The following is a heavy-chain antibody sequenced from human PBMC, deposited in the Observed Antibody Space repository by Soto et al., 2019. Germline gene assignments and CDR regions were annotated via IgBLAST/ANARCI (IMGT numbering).Heavy chain of an antibody. CDR3: ARENGYSRPLGY. D-gene: IGHD5-18*01. V-gene: IGHV4-59*01. Sequence: WTWIRQAPEKGLEWLGYIYHSGTTSYNPSLKSRITISVDTSNNQFSLKLRSVTAADTAVYFCARENGYSRPLGYWGPGTLVTVSP. CDR2: IYHSGTT. J-gene: IGHJ4*02.